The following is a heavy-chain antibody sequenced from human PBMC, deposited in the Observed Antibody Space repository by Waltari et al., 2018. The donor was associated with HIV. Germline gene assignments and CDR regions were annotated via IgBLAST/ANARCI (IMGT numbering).Heavy chain of an antibody. D-gene: IGHD5-18*01. Sequence: EVKLVESGGGLVQPGGSVRLPCAASGFTVSSYEIDWVRQAPGKGLEWISYISSSGSSIYYADSVKGRFTISRDNGKKSLYLQMNILRAEDTAVYYCAKVREKQLWLRNWDFDLWGRGTLVTVSS. V-gene: IGHV3-48*03. CDR1: GFTVSSYE. CDR3: AKVREKQLWLRNWDFDL. J-gene: IGHJ2*01. CDR2: ISSSGSSI.